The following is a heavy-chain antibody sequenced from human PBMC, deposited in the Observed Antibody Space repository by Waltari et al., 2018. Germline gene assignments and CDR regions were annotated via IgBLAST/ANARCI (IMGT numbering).Heavy chain of an antibody. CDR3: ASLTGDGVDY. V-gene: IGHV4-39*01. CDR2: LYYSGST. J-gene: IGHJ4*02. Sequence: QLQLQESGPGLVKPSETLSLTCTVSGGSISSSSYYWGWIRQPPGKGLEWIGSLYYSGSTYYNPSLKSRGTISVDTSKNQFSLKLSSVTAADTAVYYCASLTGDGVDYWGQGTLVTVSS. D-gene: IGHD7-27*01. CDR1: GGSISSSSYY.